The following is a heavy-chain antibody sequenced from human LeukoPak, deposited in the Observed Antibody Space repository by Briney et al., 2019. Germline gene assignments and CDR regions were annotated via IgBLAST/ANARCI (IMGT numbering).Heavy chain of an antibody. CDR3: AKPYYDMLTGKGPSDF. CDR2: ISGSGGST. D-gene: IGHD3-9*01. Sequence: GGSLRLSRAASVFPFSSYALSWVPQAPGKGPEGVSAISGSGGSTYDADSVKGRFTISRDNSKNTLYLQMNNLRAEDMAVYYCAKPYYDMLTGKGPSDFWGRGTLVTVSS. J-gene: IGHJ4*02. CDR1: VFPFSSYA. V-gene: IGHV3-23*01.